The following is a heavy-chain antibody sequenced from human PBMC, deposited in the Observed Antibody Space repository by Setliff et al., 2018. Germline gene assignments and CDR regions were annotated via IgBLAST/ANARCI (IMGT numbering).Heavy chain of an antibody. CDR2: INPSGGST. CDR1: GYTFTGYY. Sequence: ASVKVSCKASGYTFTGYYMHWVRQAPGQGLEWMGIINPSGGSTSYAQKFQGRVTMTRDTSTSTVYMELSSLRSEDTAVYYCARVSGPLTLDGPVDIVARGLDAFDIWGQGTMVTV. D-gene: IGHD5-12*01. J-gene: IGHJ3*02. CDR3: ARVSGPLTLDGPVDIVARGLDAFDI. V-gene: IGHV1-46*01.